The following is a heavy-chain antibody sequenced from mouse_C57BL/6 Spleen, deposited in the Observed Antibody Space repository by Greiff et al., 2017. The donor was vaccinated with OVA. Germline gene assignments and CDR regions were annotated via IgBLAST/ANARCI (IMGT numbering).Heavy chain of an antibody. V-gene: IGHV1-69*01. CDR1: GYTFTSYW. Sequence: VQLQQPGAELVMPGASVKLSCKASGYTFTSYWMHWVKQRPGQGLEWIGEIDPSDSYTNYNQKFKGKSTLTVDKSSSTAYMQLSSLTSEDSAVYYCAITTVVAPIDYWGQGTTLTVSS. J-gene: IGHJ2*01. CDR3: AITTVVAPIDY. D-gene: IGHD1-1*01. CDR2: IDPSDSYT.